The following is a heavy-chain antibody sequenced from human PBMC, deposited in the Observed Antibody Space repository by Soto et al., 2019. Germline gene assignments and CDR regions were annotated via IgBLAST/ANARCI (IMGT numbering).Heavy chain of an antibody. CDR3: ATPREGGTAYYYYGMDV. CDR1: GGTFSSYA. CDR2: IIPIFGTA. Sequence: QVQLVQSGAEVKKPGSSVKVSCKASGGTFSSYAISWVRQAPGQGLEWMGGIIPIFGTADYAQKCQDRVTITADESTSTAYMELSSLRSEDTAVYYWATPREGGTAYYYYGMDVWGQGTTVTVSS. J-gene: IGHJ6*02. V-gene: IGHV1-69*12. D-gene: IGHD3-16*01.